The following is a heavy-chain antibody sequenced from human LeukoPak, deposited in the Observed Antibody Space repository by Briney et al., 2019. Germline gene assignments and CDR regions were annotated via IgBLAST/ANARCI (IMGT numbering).Heavy chain of an antibody. CDR2: IYYSGST. CDR3: ARIDYGDPHFDY. D-gene: IGHD4-17*01. CDR1: GGSISSDY. J-gene: IGHJ4*02. V-gene: IGHV4-59*01. Sequence: SETLSLTCTVSGGSISSDYWSWIRQPPGKGLEWIGDIYYSGSTNYNPSLKSRVTISVDTSKNQFSLKLSSVTAADTAVYYCARIDYGDPHFDYWGQGTLVTVSS.